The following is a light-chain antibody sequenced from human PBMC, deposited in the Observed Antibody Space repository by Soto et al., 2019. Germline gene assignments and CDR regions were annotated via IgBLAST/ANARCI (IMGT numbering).Light chain of an antibody. V-gene: IGLV2-11*01. J-gene: IGLJ1*01. Sequence: QSALTQPRSVSGSPGQSVTISCTGTSSDVGGYNYVSWYQQHPGKAPKLMIYDVSKRPSGVPDRFSGSKSGNTASLTISGLQAEDEADYYCCSYAGSRRVFGTGTKLTVL. CDR1: SSDVGGYNY. CDR2: DVS. CDR3: CSYAGSRRV.